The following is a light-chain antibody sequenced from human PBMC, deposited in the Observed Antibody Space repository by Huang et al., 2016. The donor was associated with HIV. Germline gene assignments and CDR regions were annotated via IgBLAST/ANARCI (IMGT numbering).Light chain of an antibody. CDR2: DAY. CDR1: QSVSSY. V-gene: IGKV3-11*01. CDR3: QQRSNWRIT. Sequence: EIVLTQSPATLSLSPGERATLSCRASQSVSSYLAWYQQKPGQAPRLLIYDAYNRATGIPARFSGSGSGTDFTLTISSLEPEDFAVYYCQQRSNWRITFGGGTKVEIK. J-gene: IGKJ4*01.